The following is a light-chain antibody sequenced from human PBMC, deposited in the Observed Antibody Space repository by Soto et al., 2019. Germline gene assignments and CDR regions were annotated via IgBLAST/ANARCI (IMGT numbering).Light chain of an antibody. CDR2: AAS. CDR1: QGISSY. CDR3: QQLNSYPRLT. J-gene: IGKJ4*01. V-gene: IGKV1-9*01. Sequence: IQLTQSPSSLSASVGDRVTITCRASQGISSYLAWYQQKPGKAPKLLIYAASTLQSGVPSRFSGSGSGTDFTLTISSLQPEDFATYYCQQLNSYPRLTFGGGTKGEIK.